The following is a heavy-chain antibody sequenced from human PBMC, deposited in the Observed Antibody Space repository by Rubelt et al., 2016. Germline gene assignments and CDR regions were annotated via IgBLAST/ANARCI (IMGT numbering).Heavy chain of an antibody. V-gene: IGHV4-59*04. CDR1: GGSISSYH. CDR2: IYYNSST. J-gene: IGHJ5*02. D-gene: IGHD3-16*01. Sequence: QVQLQESGPGLVKPSETLSLTCTVSGGSISSYHWNWIRQPPGKGLEWIGDIYYNSSTYYNPSLNSRCTLSVDTSKNQFSLNLNSVTAADTALYYCVRRGGAGYTYGTSGWFDPWGQGTLVTVSS. CDR3: VRRGGAGYTYGTSGWFDP.